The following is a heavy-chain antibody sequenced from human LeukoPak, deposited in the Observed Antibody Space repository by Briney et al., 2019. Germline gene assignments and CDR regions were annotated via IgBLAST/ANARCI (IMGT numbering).Heavy chain of an antibody. Sequence: MTSETLSLTCTVSGGSISSGDYYWSWIRQPPGKGLEWIGYIYYSGSTYYNPSLKSRVTISVDTSKNQFSLKLSSVTAADTAVYYCARDHRYSGYSSSWSFDYWGQGTLVTVSS. D-gene: IGHD6-13*01. CDR2: IYYSGST. V-gene: IGHV4-30-4*01. CDR3: ARDHRYSGYSSSWSFDY. CDR1: GGSISSGDYY. J-gene: IGHJ4*02.